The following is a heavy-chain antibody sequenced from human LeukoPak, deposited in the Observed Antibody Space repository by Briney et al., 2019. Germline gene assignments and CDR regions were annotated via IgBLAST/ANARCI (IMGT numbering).Heavy chain of an antibody. V-gene: IGHV1-24*01. D-gene: IGHD4-23*01. J-gene: IGHJ4*02. CDR1: GYTLTELS. CDR2: FDPEDGET. Sequence: ASVKVSCKVSGYTLTELSMHWVRQAPGKGLEWMGGFDPEDGETIYAQKFQGRVTMTEDTSTDTAYMELSSLRSEDTAVYYCATDRKVGTWDPRFDYWGQGTLVTVSS. CDR3: ATDRKVGTWDPRFDY.